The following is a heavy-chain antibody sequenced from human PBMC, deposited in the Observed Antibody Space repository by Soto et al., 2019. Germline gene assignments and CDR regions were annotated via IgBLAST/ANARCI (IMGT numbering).Heavy chain of an antibody. CDR2: IYYSGST. Sequence: SETLSLTCTVSGGSISSYYWSWIRQPPGKGLEWIGYIYYSGSTNYNPSLKSRVTISVDKSKNQFSLKLSSVTAADTAVYYCARFRDPYGSGRRFDPWGQGTLVTVSS. V-gene: IGHV4-59*12. CDR1: GGSISSYY. CDR3: ARFRDPYGSGRRFDP. J-gene: IGHJ5*02. D-gene: IGHD3-10*01.